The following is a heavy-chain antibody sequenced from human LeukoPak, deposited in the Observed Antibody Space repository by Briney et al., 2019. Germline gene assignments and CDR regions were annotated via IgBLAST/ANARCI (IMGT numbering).Heavy chain of an antibody. CDR3: ARVSSGWHGYLDH. J-gene: IGHJ4*02. V-gene: IGHV1-3*01. D-gene: IGHD6-25*01. CDR1: GYTFTCYA. Sequence: GASVKVSCKASGYTFTCYAIHWVRQAPGQRLEWMGWINAGNGNATYTQKFQDRVTFTRDTSASTAYMDLSSLRSEDTAVYYCARVSSGWHGYLDHWGQGTPVTVSS. CDR2: INAGNGNA.